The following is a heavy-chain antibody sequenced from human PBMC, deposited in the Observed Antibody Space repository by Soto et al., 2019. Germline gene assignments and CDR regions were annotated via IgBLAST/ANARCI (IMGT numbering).Heavy chain of an antibody. D-gene: IGHD3-3*01. J-gene: IGHJ3*02. Sequence: GGSLRLSCAASGFTFSNAWMSWVRQAPGKGLEWVGRIKIKTDGGQKDYAAPVKGRFTISRDDSKNTLYLQMNSLKTEDTAVYYCTTDLRRTIFGVVTNDAFDIWGQGTMVTVSS. V-gene: IGHV3-15*01. CDR2: IKIKTDGGQK. CDR3: TTDLRRTIFGVVTNDAFDI. CDR1: GFTFSNAW.